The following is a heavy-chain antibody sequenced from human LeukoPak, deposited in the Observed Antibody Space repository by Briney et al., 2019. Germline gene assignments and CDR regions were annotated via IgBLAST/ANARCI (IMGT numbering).Heavy chain of an antibody. CDR1: GFSFSLSN. J-gene: IGHJ5*02. D-gene: IGHD6-19*01. Sequence: PGGSLRLSCAASGFSFSLSNMNWVRQAPGKGLECVSYISSTNGYTYYADSVNGRFTISRDNAKNSLYLQMNSLRVEDTAMYFCARGRESSGLYGGADLWGQGVLVTVSA. CDR3: ARGRESSGLYGGADL. V-gene: IGHV3-21*03. CDR2: ISSTNGYT.